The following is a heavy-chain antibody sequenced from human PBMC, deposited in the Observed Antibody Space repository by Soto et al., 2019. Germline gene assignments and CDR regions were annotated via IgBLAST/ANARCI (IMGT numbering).Heavy chain of an antibody. J-gene: IGHJ6*02. V-gene: IGHV4-59*08. D-gene: IGHD3-10*01. Sequence: TSETLSLTCTVSGDSISTYYWSWIRQPPGKGLEWIGYIYYSGSTNYNPSLKSRVTISVDTSKNQFSLKLTSVTVADTALYYWARQGFGATHGLVDVWGQGTTVPVFS. CDR2: IYYSGST. CDR1: GDSISTYY. CDR3: ARQGFGATHGLVDV.